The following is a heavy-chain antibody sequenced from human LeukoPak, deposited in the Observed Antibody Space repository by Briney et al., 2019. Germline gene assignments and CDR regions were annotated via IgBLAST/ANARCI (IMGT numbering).Heavy chain of an antibody. CDR2: IYYSGST. V-gene: IGHV4-59*01. D-gene: IGHD2-15*01. J-gene: IGHJ6*03. CDR1: GGSISSYY. CDR3: ARRLYCSGGSCPIPYYYYYMDV. Sequence: PSETLSLTCTVSGGSISSYYWSWIRQPPGKGLEWIGYIYYSGSTNYNASLKSRVTISVDTSKNQFSLKLSSVTAADTAVYYCARRLYCSGGSCPIPYYYYYMDVWGKGTTVTVSS.